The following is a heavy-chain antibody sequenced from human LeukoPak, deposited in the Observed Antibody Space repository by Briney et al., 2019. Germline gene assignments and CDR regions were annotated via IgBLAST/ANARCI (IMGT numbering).Heavy chain of an antibody. V-gene: IGHV1-24*01. D-gene: IGHD6-13*01. Sequence: GASVKVSCKVSGYTLTELSMHWVRQAPGKGLEWMGGFDPEDGETIYAQKFQGRVTMTEDTSTDTAYMELSSLRSEDTAVYYCAREVGGIAAAGTLSDYWGQGTLVTVSS. CDR3: AREVGGIAAAGTLSDY. J-gene: IGHJ4*02. CDR2: FDPEDGET. CDR1: GYTLTELS.